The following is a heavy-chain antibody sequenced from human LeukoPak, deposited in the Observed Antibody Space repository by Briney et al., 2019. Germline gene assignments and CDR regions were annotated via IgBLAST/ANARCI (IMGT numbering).Heavy chain of an antibody. D-gene: IGHD3-10*01. CDR1: GGSISSYY. Sequence: PSETLSLTCTVSGGSISSYYWSWIRQPHGKGLEGTGYVDYSDSKNYNPTLTSRVTMSIDTSKNQFSLKLSSVTAADTAVYYCARVGYGDYYFDYWGQGTLVTVSS. CDR3: ARVGYGDYYFDY. CDR2: VDYSDSK. V-gene: IGHV4-59*12. J-gene: IGHJ4*02.